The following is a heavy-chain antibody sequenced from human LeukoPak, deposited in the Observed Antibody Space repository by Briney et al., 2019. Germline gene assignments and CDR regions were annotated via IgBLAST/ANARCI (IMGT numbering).Heavy chain of an antibody. D-gene: IGHD3-3*01. V-gene: IGHV3-30-3*01. CDR3: ARESHWSGYSY. Sequence: PGRSLRLSCAASGFTFSSYAMHWVRQAPGKGLEWVAVISYDGSNKYYADSVKGRFTISRDNSKNTLYLQMNSLRAEDTAVYYCARESHWSGYSYWGQGTLVTVSS. CDR2: ISYDGSNK. J-gene: IGHJ4*02. CDR1: GFTFSSYA.